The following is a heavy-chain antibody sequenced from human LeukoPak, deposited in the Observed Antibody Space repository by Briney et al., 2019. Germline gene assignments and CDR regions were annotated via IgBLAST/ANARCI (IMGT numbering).Heavy chain of an antibody. CDR3: ARDRGAATGTVSLDY. D-gene: IGHD1-1*01. J-gene: IGHJ4*02. Sequence: GGSLRLSCAASGFTFSSYGMHWVRQAPGKGLEWVAFIRYDGSNKYYADSVKGRFTISRDNSKNTLYLQMNSLRAEDTAVYYCARDRGAATGTVSLDYWGQGTLVTVSS. CDR2: IRYDGSNK. CDR1: GFTFSSYG. V-gene: IGHV3-30*02.